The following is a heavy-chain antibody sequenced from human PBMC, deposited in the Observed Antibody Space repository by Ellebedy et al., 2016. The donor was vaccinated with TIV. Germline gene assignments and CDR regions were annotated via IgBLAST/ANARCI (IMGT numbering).Heavy chain of an antibody. CDR2: IYYSGTT. J-gene: IGHJ4*02. CDR1: GGSIRTSIYY. Sequence: MPSETLSLTCTVSGGSIRTSIYYWGWIRQPPGKGLEWIGNIYYSGTTYYSPSLKSRVTISVDTSKNQFSLNLNSVTAADTAVYYCARVLRGGRAGDYFDYWGQGTLVTVSS. CDR3: ARVLRGGRAGDYFDY. D-gene: IGHD1-1*01. V-gene: IGHV4-39*07.